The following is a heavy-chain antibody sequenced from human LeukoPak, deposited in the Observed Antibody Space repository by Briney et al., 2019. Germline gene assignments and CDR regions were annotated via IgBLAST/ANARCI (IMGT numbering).Heavy chain of an antibody. V-gene: IGHV5-51*01. J-gene: IGHJ4*02. CDR3: ARHEGYEASSSFGY. CDR2: IYPGDADI. D-gene: IGHD6-13*01. CDR1: GYSFTTYW. Sequence: GESLQISCQGSGYSFTTYWIGWARQMPGKGLEWMGIIYPGDADIRYSPSFQGQVSISADKSVSTAYLQWSSLKASDTAIYYCARHEGYEASSSFGYWGQGTLVTVSS.